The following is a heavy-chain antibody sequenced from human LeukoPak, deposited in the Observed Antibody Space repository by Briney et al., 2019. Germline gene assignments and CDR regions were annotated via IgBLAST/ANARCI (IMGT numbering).Heavy chain of an antibody. V-gene: IGHV3-48*01. CDR3: ARDRDQLRPFDY. CDR1: GFTFSSYS. D-gene: IGHD2-2*01. J-gene: IGHJ4*02. CDR2: ITTSGDTT. Sequence: GGSLRLSCAASGFTFSSYSMNWVRQAPGKGLEWVSYITTSGDTTYYADSVKGRFTISRDNAKNSLYLQMNSLRAEDTAVYYCARDRDQLRPFDYWGQGTLVTVSS.